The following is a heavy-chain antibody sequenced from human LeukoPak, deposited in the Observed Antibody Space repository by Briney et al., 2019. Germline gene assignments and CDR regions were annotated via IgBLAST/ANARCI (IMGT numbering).Heavy chain of an antibody. J-gene: IGHJ6*02. CDR1: GGSFSVYY. Sequence: SETLSLTCAVYGGSFSVYYCSWIRQPPGKGLESIGEINHSGSTNYNPSLKSRVTISVDTSKNQFSLKLSSVTAADTAVYYCARGGSSGWYYYYGMDVWGQGTTVTVSS. D-gene: IGHD6-19*01. CDR2: INHSGST. V-gene: IGHV4-34*01. CDR3: ARGGSSGWYYYYGMDV.